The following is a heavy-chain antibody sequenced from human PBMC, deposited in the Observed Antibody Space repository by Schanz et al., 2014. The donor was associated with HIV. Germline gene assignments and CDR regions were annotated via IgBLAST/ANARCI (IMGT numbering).Heavy chain of an antibody. CDR2: IWYDGSQT. J-gene: IGHJ4*02. CDR1: GFIFSDYG. V-gene: IGHV3-33*01. Sequence: QVQLVESGGGVVQPGRSLRLSCAASGFIFSDYGMHWVRQAPGKGLEWVAIIWYDGSQTRYTGSVKGRFTISRDNSKNTLYLQMNSLRAEDTAVYYCARGDGGYWYYFDYWGQGTLVTVSS. CDR3: ARGDGGYWYYFDY. D-gene: IGHD5-12*01.